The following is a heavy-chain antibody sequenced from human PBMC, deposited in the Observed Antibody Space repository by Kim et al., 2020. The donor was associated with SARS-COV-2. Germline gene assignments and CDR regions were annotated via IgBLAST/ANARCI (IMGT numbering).Heavy chain of an antibody. CDR2: INPNSGGT. CDR1: GYTFTGYY. V-gene: IGHV1-2*02. D-gene: IGHD4-4*01. J-gene: IGHJ6*03. CDR3: ARGVTTVTTYYYYYMDV. Sequence: ASVKVSCKASGYTFTGYYMHWVRQAPGQGLEWMGWINPNSGGTNYAQKFQGRVTMTRDTSISTAYMELSRLRSDDTAVYYCARGVTTVTTYYYYYMDVWGKGTTVTVSS.